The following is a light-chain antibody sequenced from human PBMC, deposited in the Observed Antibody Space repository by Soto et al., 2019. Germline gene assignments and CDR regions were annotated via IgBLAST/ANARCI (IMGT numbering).Light chain of an antibody. CDR1: QSVSSY. V-gene: IGKV3-11*01. Sequence: EIVVTQSPATLSLSPGERATLSCRASQSVSSYLAWYQQKPGQAPRLLIYDASNRANGIPPRFSGSGSGTDFTLTISSLEPEAFAVYYCQQRSTSFTFGPGTKVDVK. CDR3: QQRSTSFT. J-gene: IGKJ3*01. CDR2: DAS.